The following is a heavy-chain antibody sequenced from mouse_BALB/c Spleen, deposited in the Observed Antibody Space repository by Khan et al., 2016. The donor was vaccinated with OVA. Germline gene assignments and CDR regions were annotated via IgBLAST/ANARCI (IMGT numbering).Heavy chain of an antibody. CDR3: ARVGYNGTLDC. J-gene: IGHJ4*01. D-gene: IGHD2-14*01. Sequence: QIQLVQSGPELKKPGETVQISCKASGFTFTNYGMNWVKQAPGKGLKWMGWINTYTGEPTFADDFKGRFAFSLETSASTAYLQINSLKNEDTATYFCARVGYNGTLDCWGQGTSSPSPQ. V-gene: IGHV9-3-1*01. CDR2: INTYTGEP. CDR1: GFTFTNYG.